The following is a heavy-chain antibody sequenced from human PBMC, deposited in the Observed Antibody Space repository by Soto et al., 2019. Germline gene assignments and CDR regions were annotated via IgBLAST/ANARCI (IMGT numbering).Heavy chain of an antibody. J-gene: IGHJ6*02. D-gene: IGHD5-18*01. V-gene: IGHV1-69*01. CDR3: ARGKAMVSDYYYGMDV. CDR1: GGSFSSYA. CDR2: IIPIFGTA. Sequence: SVKGNYKASGGSFSSYAISWVRRAPGQGLEWMGGIIPIFGTANYAQKFQGRVTITADESTSTAYMELSSLRSEDTAVYYCARGKAMVSDYYYGMDVWGQGTTVTVSS.